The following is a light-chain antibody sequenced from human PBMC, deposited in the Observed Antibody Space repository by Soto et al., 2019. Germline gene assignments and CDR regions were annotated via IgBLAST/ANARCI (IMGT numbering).Light chain of an antibody. CDR3: QQYSIWPPWT. J-gene: IGKJ1*01. Sequence: EIVMTQSPATLAVSPGDTATLSCRASQSLGGNLAWYQQKPGQAPRLLIFRASSRARGVPARFSASGSGPEFTLTISGLQSEDFAVYYCQQYSIWPPWTFGPGTKVDIK. CDR2: RAS. CDR1: QSLGGN. V-gene: IGKV3-15*01.